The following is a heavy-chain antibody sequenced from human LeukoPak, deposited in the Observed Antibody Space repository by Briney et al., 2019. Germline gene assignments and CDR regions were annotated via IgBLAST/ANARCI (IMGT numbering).Heavy chain of an antibody. CDR3: ARGGVMEVATPTTSYYYYGMDV. V-gene: IGHV3-11*01. CDR1: GFTFSDYY. CDR2: ISSSGSTI. J-gene: IGHJ6*02. Sequence: GGSLRPSCAASGFTFSDYYMSWIRQAPGKGLEWVSYISSSGSTIYYADSVKGRFTISRDNAKNSLYLQMNSLRAEDTAVYYCARGGVMEVATPTTSYYYYGMDVWGQGTTVTVSS. D-gene: IGHD5-12*01.